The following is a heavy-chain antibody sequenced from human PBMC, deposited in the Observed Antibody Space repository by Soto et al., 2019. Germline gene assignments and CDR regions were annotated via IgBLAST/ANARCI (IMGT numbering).Heavy chain of an antibody. CDR3: ARDLDRYCSVTSCHAMDV. V-gene: IGHV4-4*02. D-gene: IGHD2-15*01. CDR1: GGSIRSTNW. J-gene: IGHJ6*02. CDR2: VYHNGTS. Sequence: VHLQESCPGLVKPSGTVSLTCVVSGGSIRSTNWWAWVRQTPGKGLEWIGEVYHNGTSNYNPSIKGRATISVDRSKDQVSMRLNSVIDADTAVYYCARDLDRYCSVTSCHAMDVWGQGTPVTVSS.